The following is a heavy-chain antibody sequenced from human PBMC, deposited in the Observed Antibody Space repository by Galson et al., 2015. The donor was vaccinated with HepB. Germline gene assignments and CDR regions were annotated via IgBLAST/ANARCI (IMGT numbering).Heavy chain of an antibody. V-gene: IGHV3-53*04. CDR3: ARDASAATSRNGFQH. Sequence: SLRLSCAASGFSVSANYMSWVRQAPGKGLEWVAIIYSGGTTSYADSVKGRFTISRHSSNNTLYLQMNSLRDEDTAVYYCARDASAATSRNGFQHWGQGTLVTVSS. D-gene: IGHD2-15*01. CDR1: GFSVSANY. CDR2: IYSGGTT. J-gene: IGHJ1*01.